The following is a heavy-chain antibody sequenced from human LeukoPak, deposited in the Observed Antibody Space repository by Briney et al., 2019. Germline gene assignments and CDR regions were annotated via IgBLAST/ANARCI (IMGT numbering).Heavy chain of an antibody. J-gene: IGHJ6*02. CDR1: GFTVSSNY. D-gene: IGHD5-18*01. CDR2: IYSGGST. Sequence: GGSLRLSCAASGFTVSSNYMSWVRQAPGKGLEWVSVIYSGGSTYYADSVKGRFTISRDNSKNTLYLQMNSLRAEDTAVYYCARGGSGYSYGYVNYYYYYGMDVWGHGATVTVSS. CDR3: ARGGSGYSYGYVNYYYYYGMDV. V-gene: IGHV3-53*01.